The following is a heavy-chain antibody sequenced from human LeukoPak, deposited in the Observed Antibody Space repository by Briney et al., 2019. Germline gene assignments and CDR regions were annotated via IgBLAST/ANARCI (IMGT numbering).Heavy chain of an antibody. D-gene: IGHD3-3*01. CDR2: ISTYNGDT. Sequence: GASVKVSCKASGYTFTNYGISWLRQAPGQGLEWMGWISTYNGDTSYAQKLQGRVTMTTETSTSTIYMELRSLRSDDTAVYYRARGGGDFWSGHYPNYYYGMDVWGQGTTVTVSS. J-gene: IGHJ6*02. CDR1: GYTFTNYG. V-gene: IGHV1-18*01. CDR3: ARGGGDFWSGHYPNYYYGMDV.